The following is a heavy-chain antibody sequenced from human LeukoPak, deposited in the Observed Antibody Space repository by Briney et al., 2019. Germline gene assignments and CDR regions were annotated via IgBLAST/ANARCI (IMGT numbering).Heavy chain of an antibody. D-gene: IGHD5-12*01. CDR3: ARETLRYSGYDSADY. V-gene: IGHV4-39*07. J-gene: IGHJ4*02. CDR2: IYYSGST. CDR1: GGSISSSSYY. Sequence: SETLSLTCTVSGGSISSSSYYWGWVRQPPGKGLEWIGSIYYSGSTYYNPSLKSRVTISVDTSKNQFSLKLSSVTAADTAVYYCARETLRYSGYDSADYWGQGTLVIVSS.